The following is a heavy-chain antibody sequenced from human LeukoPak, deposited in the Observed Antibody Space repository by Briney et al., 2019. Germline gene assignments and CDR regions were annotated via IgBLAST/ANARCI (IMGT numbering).Heavy chain of an antibody. V-gene: IGHV3-30-3*01. CDR2: ISSDGSNT. J-gene: IGHJ4*02. CDR1: GFTLRAYT. CDR3: ARGVTIFYQDY. D-gene: IGHD3-9*01. Sequence: PGRSLRLSCAASGFTLRAYTIHWVPQAPGKGLEWVSVISSDGSNTYYADSVKGRFTISRDNAKNSLYLQMNSLRAEDTAVYYCARGVTIFYQDYWGQGTLVTVSS.